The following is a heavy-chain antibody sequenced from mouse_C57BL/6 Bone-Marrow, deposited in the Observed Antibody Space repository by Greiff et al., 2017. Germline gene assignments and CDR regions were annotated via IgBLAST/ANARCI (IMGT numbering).Heavy chain of an antibody. CDR1: GFNITDDY. V-gene: IGHV14-4*01. D-gene: IGHD3-3*01. J-gene: IGHJ3*01. CDR3: ARDGGFAY. Sequence: VQLQQSGAELVRPGASVKLSCTASGFNITDDYMHWVKQRPEQGLEWIGWIDPENGDTEYASKFQGKATITADTSSNTAYLQLSSLTSEDTAVYYCARDGGFAYWGQGTLVTVSA. CDR2: IDPENGDT.